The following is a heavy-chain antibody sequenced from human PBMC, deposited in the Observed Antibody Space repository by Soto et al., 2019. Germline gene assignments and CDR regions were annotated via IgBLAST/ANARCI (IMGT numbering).Heavy chain of an antibody. CDR3: ARGRGLYNSGRSQLDS. D-gene: IGHD1-1*01. V-gene: IGHV1-69*01. CDR2: IIPRFGTT. J-gene: IGHJ4*02. CDR1: GDSFTKYT. Sequence: QVQVVQSGAEVKKPGSSVRVSCKASGDSFTKYTVNWVRQAPRQGLEWMGGIIPRFGTTSYAPTLQDRVTITADASMNKVYMELSSLRSDDTALYYCARGRGLYNSGRSQLDSWGQGTLVTVSS.